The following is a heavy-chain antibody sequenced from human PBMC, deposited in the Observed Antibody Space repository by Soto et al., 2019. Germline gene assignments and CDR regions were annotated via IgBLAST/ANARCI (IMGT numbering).Heavy chain of an antibody. CDR3: VRAPEQRPIYF. Sequence: GGSLRLSCAASGFSLSDYWMHWVRQVPGKGLLWVSRISVDGRDTTYADSVKGRLTISRDNAKNTLYLQMDSLRAEGTAVYYCVRAPEQRPIYFWGQGSLVTVSS. J-gene: IGHJ4*03. V-gene: IGHV3-74*03. CDR1: GFSLSDYW. D-gene: IGHD6-19*01. CDR2: ISVDGRDT.